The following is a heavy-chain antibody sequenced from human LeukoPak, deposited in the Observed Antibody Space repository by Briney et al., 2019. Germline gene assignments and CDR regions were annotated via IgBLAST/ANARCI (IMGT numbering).Heavy chain of an antibody. Sequence: GGSLRLSCAASGFTFSSYAMHWVRQAPGKGLEWVAVIWYDGSNKYYADSVKGRFTISRDNSKSTVYLHMNGLRAEDTAVYSCARGARQYGGTLDYWGQGTLVTVSS. CDR1: GFTFSSYA. CDR3: ARGARQYGGTLDY. J-gene: IGHJ4*02. V-gene: IGHV3-33*08. D-gene: IGHD4-23*01. CDR2: IWYDGSNK.